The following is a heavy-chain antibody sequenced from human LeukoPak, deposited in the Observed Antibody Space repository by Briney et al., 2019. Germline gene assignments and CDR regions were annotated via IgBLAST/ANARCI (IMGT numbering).Heavy chain of an antibody. V-gene: IGHV4-39*07. Sequence: SETLSLTCTVSGGSISSSSYYWGWIRQPPGKGLEWIGSIYYSGSTYYNPSLKSRVTISVDTSKNQFSLKLSSVTAADTAVYYCARGRGYNYNFDYWGQGTLVTVSS. D-gene: IGHD5-24*01. CDR3: ARGRGYNYNFDY. J-gene: IGHJ4*02. CDR2: IYYSGST. CDR1: GGSISSSSYY.